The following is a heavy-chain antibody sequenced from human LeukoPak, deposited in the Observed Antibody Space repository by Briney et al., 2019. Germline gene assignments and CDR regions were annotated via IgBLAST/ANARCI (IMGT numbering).Heavy chain of an antibody. J-gene: IGHJ4*02. CDR2: INCNGVST. Sequence: PGGSLRLSCEASGFNFDDYGMSWVRQAPGKGLEWVSSINCNGVSTGSADSVKGRFTISSDNAKTSLYLQMNSLRAEDTALYYCAGVYYSAHFDYWGQGTLVTVSS. V-gene: IGHV3-20*04. D-gene: IGHD3-10*01. CDR1: GFNFDDYG. CDR3: AGVYYSAHFDY.